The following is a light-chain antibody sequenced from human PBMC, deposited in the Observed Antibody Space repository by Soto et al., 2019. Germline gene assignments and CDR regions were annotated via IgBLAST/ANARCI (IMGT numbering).Light chain of an antibody. CDR3: QQYDNLVLT. V-gene: IGKV1-33*01. Sequence: EIQMTQSPSSLSASVGDRVTITCQASQDISNYLNWYQQKPGKAPKLLIYDASNLETGVPSRFSGSGSGTDFTFTIRSLQHEDIATYYCQQYDNLVLTFGGGTKVEIK. CDR1: QDISNY. J-gene: IGKJ4*01. CDR2: DAS.